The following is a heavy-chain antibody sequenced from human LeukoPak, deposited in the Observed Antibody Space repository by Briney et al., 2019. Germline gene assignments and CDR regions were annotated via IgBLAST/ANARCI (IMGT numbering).Heavy chain of an antibody. V-gene: IGHV3-21*01. CDR2: ISSSSSYI. Sequence: GGSLRLSCAASGFTFSSYSMNWVRQAPGKGLEWVSSISSSSSYIYYADSVKGRFTISRDNAKNPLYLQMNSLRAEDTAVYYCARELGIVGAQGVDYWGQGTLATVSS. D-gene: IGHD1-26*01. CDR3: ARELGIVGAQGVDY. CDR1: GFTFSSYS. J-gene: IGHJ4*02.